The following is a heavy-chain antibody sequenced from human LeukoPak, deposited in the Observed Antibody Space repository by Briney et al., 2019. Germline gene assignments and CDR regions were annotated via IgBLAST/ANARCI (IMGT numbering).Heavy chain of an antibody. J-gene: IGHJ4*02. V-gene: IGHV3-33*01. D-gene: IGHD4-23*01. CDR3: ARDHSYGGFNLHGPDH. CDR1: GFTFSDYA. CDR2: IWYDGSNE. Sequence: PGRSLRLSCAGSGFTFSDYAMHWVRQAPGKGLEWVAVIWYDGSNEYYADSVKGRFTISRGNSRKTLFLQMNSLTVEDTAVYYCARDHSYGGFNLHGPDHWGQGTLVTVSS.